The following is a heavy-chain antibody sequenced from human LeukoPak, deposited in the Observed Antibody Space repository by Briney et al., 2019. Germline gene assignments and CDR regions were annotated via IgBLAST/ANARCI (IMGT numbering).Heavy chain of an antibody. J-gene: IGHJ4*02. D-gene: IGHD6-19*01. CDR1: GFTFSDYY. V-gene: IGHV3-11*01. CDR3: ARYLAVAGYFDY. CDR2: ISSSGNIV. Sequence: GGSLRLSCAASGFTFSDYYMSWIRQAPGKGLEWVSYISSSGNIVYYTDSVKGRFTISRDNAKNSLFLQMNSLRAEDTAVYFCARYLAVAGYFDYWGQGTLVTVSS.